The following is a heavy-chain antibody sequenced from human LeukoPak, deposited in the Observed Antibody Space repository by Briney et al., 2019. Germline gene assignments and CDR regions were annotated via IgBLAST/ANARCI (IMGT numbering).Heavy chain of an antibody. Sequence: SETLSLTCAVYGGSFSGYYWSWIRQPPGKGLEWVGEINHSGSTNYNPSLKSRVTISVDTSKNQFSLKLSSVTAADTAVYYCARGRIRAVATINYWGQGTLVTVSS. V-gene: IGHV4-34*01. CDR1: GGSFSGYY. D-gene: IGHD5-24*01. CDR3: ARGRIRAVATINY. J-gene: IGHJ4*02. CDR2: INHSGST.